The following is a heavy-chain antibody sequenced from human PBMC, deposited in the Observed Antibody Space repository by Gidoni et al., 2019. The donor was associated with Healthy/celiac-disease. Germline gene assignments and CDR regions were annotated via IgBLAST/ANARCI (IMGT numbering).Heavy chain of an antibody. D-gene: IGHD2-2*01. J-gene: IGHJ6*02. CDR3: ERDLIVVPAAIPSYDYYGMDV. V-gene: IGHV4-61*01. CDR1: CRSVSSGSYY. CDR2: IYYSGST. Sequence: VQLQVSGPGLVKPSETLSLTCPVSCRSVSSGSYYCTWIRQPPGKGLEWIGYIYYSGSTKYNPALKSRVTISVDTSKNQCSLKLSSVTAAETAVYYCERDLIVVPAAIPSYDYYGMDVWGQGTTVTVSS.